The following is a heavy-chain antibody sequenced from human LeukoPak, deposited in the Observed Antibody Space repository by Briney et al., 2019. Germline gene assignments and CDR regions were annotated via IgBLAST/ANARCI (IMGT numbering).Heavy chain of an antibody. Sequence: PGGSLRLSCAASGFTFSSYWMSWVRQAPGKGLEWVANIKQDGSEKYYVDSVKGRFTISRDNSKNTLYLQMNSLRAEDTAVYYCASSWTPPSYYYYGMDVWGQGPTVTVSS. V-gene: IGHV3-7*03. D-gene: IGHD1-1*01. CDR2: IKQDGSEK. CDR3: ASSWTPPSYYYYGMDV. CDR1: GFTFSSYW. J-gene: IGHJ6*02.